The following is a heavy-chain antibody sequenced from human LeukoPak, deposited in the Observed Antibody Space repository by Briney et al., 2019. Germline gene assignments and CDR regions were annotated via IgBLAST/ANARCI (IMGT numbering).Heavy chain of an antibody. D-gene: IGHD3-3*01. V-gene: IGHV3-30*18. CDR2: TSYDGSNK. CDR1: GFTFSSYG. Sequence: PGRSLRLSCAASGFTFSSYGMHWVRQAPGKGLEWVAVTSYDGSNKYYADSVKGRFTISRDNSKNTLYLQMNSLRAEDTAVYYCAKAGVRDFDWGQGTLVTVSS. J-gene: IGHJ4*02. CDR3: AKAGVRDFD.